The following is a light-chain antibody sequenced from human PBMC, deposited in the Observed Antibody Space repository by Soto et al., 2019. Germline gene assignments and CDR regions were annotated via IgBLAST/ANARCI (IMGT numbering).Light chain of an antibody. V-gene: IGKV1-17*01. CDR1: QSIRHD. CDR2: AAS. J-gene: IGKJ4*01. CDR3: QHHNSYLALT. Sequence: DIQMTQAPSSLSASVGDRVTITCRASQSIRHDLGWYQQKPGKAPKRLIYAASTLQNGVPSRFSGSGSGTEFALAISSLQPEDFAIYYCQHHNSYLALTFGGGTKVEIK.